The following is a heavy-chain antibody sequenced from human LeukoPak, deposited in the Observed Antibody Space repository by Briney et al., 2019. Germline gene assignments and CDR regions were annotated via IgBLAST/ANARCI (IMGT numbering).Heavy chain of an antibody. Sequence: GGSLRLSCAASGFTFSSYWMSWVRQAPGKGLEWVSGISWNSGSIGYADSVKGRFTISRDNAKNSLYLQMNSLRAEDTALYYCAKDYYDSSGYYSFDYWGQGTLVTVSS. CDR2: ISWNSGSI. CDR3: AKDYYDSSGYYSFDY. J-gene: IGHJ4*02. CDR1: GFTFSSYW. D-gene: IGHD3-22*01. V-gene: IGHV3-9*01.